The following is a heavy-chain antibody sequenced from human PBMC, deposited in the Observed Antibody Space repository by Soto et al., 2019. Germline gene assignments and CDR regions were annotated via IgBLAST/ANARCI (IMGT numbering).Heavy chain of an antibody. J-gene: IGHJ4*02. CDR1: GDAISSGSYY. CDR3: ASLDSSGQLEY. D-gene: IGHD3-22*01. V-gene: IGHV4-61*01. CDR2: IYYTGSA. Sequence: QVQLQESGPGLVKPTETLSLTCTVSGDAISSGSYYWIWIRQPPGKGLEWIGFIYYTGSANYNASLRSRVTISVDTSKNQFSLRLNSVTAVDTAKYFCASLDSSGQLEYWGQGRLVIVST.